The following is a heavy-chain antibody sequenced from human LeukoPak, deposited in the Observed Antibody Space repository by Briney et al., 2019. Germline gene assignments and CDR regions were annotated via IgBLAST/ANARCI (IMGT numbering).Heavy chain of an antibody. D-gene: IGHD3-10*01. J-gene: IGHJ6*03. Sequence: PGGSLRLSCAASGFTFDDYGMSWVRRAPGKGLEWVSGINWNGGSTGYADSVKGRFTISRDNAKNSLYLQMNSLRAEDTALYYCASLGGSGSTYYYYMDVWGKGTTVTVSS. CDR3: ASLGGSGSTYYYYMDV. CDR1: GFTFDDYG. CDR2: INWNGGST. V-gene: IGHV3-20*04.